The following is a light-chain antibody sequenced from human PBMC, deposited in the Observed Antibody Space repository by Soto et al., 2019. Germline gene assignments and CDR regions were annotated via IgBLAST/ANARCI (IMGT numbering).Light chain of an antibody. CDR1: QSVSTH. CDR3: QQYHDWPIT. J-gene: IGKJ5*01. Sequence: EIVMTQSPATLSVSPGEGATLSCRASQSVSTHLAWYQQIPGQAPRLLIYGTSTRAAGIPARFSGRGSGTEFTFTISSLQSEDVAVYHCQQYHDWPITFGQGTRLEIK. V-gene: IGKV3-15*01. CDR2: GTS.